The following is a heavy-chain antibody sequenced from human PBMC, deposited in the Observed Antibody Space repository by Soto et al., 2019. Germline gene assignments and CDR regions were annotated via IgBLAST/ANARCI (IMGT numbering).Heavy chain of an antibody. CDR3: TRVGGSVSGMDV. CDR2: IDNAGSSV. CDR1: GFTFSSYW. J-gene: IGHJ6*02. Sequence: EVQLVESGGGLVQPGGSLRLSCAASGFTFSSYWMHWVRQAPGKGLVWVSRIDNAGSSVGYADSVKGRFTISRDNAKNTLYLQMNSLRAEDTAVYYCTRVGGSVSGMDVWGQGTTVTVSS. V-gene: IGHV3-74*01. D-gene: IGHD1-26*01.